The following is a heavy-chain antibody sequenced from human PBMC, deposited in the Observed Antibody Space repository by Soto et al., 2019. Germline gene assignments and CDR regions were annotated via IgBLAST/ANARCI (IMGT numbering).Heavy chain of an antibody. Sequence: SVKVSCKASGCTFSSDAFSWVRQAPGQGLEWMGGIIPTSGTANYAQKFQGRATITADESTSTAYMELSSLTSEDTAVYFCARGQGYCSGGICYYYYYGMDVWGQGTTVTVSS. CDR1: GCTFSSDA. D-gene: IGHD2-15*01. V-gene: IGHV1-69*13. CDR3: ARGQGYCSGGICYYYYYGMDV. CDR2: IIPTSGTA. J-gene: IGHJ6*02.